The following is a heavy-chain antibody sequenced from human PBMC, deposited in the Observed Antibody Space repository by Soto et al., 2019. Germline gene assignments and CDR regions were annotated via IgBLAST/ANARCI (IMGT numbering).Heavy chain of an antibody. CDR3: AREESRDGYNIPLDY. CDR2: ISSSGSTI. V-gene: IGHV3-11*01. CDR1: GFTFSDYY. D-gene: IGHD5-12*01. Sequence: GGSLRLSCAASGFTFSDYYMSWIRQAPGKGLEWVSYISSSGSTIYYADSVKGRFTISRDNAKNSLYLQMNSLRAEDTAVYYCAREESRDGYNIPLDYWGQGTLVTVSS. J-gene: IGHJ4*02.